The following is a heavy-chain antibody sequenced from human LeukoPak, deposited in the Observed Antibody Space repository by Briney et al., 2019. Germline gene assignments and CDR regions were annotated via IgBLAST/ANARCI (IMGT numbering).Heavy chain of an antibody. V-gene: IGHV3-66*01. CDR1: GFTVSSNY. Sequence: PGGSLRLYCAASGFTVSSNYMSWVRQAPGKGLEWVSVIYSGGSTYYADSVKGRFTISRDNSKNTLYLQMNSLRAEDTAVYYCARDDYGDYFFDYWGQGALVTVSS. J-gene: IGHJ4*02. CDR2: IYSGGST. CDR3: ARDDYGDYFFDY. D-gene: IGHD4-17*01.